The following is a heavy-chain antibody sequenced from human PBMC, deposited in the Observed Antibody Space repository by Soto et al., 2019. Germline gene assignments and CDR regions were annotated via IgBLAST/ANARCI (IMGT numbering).Heavy chain of an antibody. CDR2: INHSGST. V-gene: IGHV4-34*01. CDR1: GGSFSGYY. CDR3: AGELGYCTNGVCYRYFDY. Sequence: SETLSLTCAVYGGSFSGYYWSWIRQPPGKGLEWIGEINHSGSTNYNPSLKSRVTISVDTSKNQFSLKLSSVTAADTAVYYCAGELGYCTNGVCYRYFDYWGQGTLVTRLL. D-gene: IGHD2-8*01. J-gene: IGHJ4*02.